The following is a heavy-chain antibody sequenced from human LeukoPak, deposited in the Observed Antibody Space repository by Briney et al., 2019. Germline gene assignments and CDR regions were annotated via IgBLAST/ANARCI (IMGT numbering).Heavy chain of an antibody. CDR1: GDSVSSNSAA. J-gene: IGHJ4*02. V-gene: IGHV6-1*01. Sequence: SQTLSLTCAISGDSVSSNSAAWNWIRQSPSRGLEWLGRTYYRSKWDTEYAASVKSRITINSDTSKNQFSLHLNSVTPEDTALYYCARVSKDSSAWYKGIDNWGQGTLVTVSS. CDR2: TYYRSKWDT. CDR3: ARVSKDSSAWYKGIDN. D-gene: IGHD6-13*01.